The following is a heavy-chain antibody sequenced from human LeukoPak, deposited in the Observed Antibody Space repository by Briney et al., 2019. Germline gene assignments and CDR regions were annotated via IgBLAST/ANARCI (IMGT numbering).Heavy chain of an antibody. CDR2: IWYDGSNK. V-gene: IGHV3-33*01. D-gene: IGHD5-12*01. CDR3: ARDKAVPWGYDNYYYYGMDV. J-gene: IGHJ6*02. Sequence: GGSLRLSCAASGFTFSSYGMHWVRQAPGKGLEWVAVIWYDGSNKYYADSVKGRFTTSRDNSKNTLYLQMNSLRAEDTAVYYCARDKAVPWGYDNYYYYGMDVWGQGTTVTVSS. CDR1: GFTFSSYG.